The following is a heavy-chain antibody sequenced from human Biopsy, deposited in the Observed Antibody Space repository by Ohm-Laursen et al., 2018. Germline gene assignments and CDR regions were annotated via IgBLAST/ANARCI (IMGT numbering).Heavy chain of an antibody. Sequence: PLRLSCAASGFTFDDHVMHWVRQAPGKGLEWVSGISWDGGSEGYADSVKGRFTISRDNAKNSLFLQMNSLTTEDTALYYCVRGYSSSWSGYLDHWGQGTLVTVSS. D-gene: IGHD3-3*01. J-gene: IGHJ4*02. CDR1: GFTFDDHV. CDR2: ISWDGGSE. CDR3: VRGYSSSWSGYLDH. V-gene: IGHV3-9*01.